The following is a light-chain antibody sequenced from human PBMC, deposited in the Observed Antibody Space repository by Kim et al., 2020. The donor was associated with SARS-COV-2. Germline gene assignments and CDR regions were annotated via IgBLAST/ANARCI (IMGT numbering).Light chain of an antibody. J-gene: IGKJ5*01. CDR3: QQYGNAPDT. Sequence: PGERATLSGRASQSVRGSYLAWYQQQKPGQAPRLLIYGASSRATGIPDRFSGSGSGTDFTLTISRLEPEDFAVYYCQQYGNAPDTFGQGTRLEIK. CDR1: QSVRGSY. V-gene: IGKV3-20*01. CDR2: GAS.